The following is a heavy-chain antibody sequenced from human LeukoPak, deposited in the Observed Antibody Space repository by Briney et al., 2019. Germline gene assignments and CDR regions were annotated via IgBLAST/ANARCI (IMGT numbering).Heavy chain of an antibody. CDR3: ARTVSYSSSSEHYFDY. CDR2: IYTSGST. J-gene: IGHJ4*02. Sequence: SETLSLTCTVSGASISSYYWSWIRQPAGKGLEWIGRIYTSGSTNYNPSLKSRVTMSVDTSKNQFSLKLSSVTAADTAVYYCARTVSYSSSSEHYFDYWGQGTLVTVSS. V-gene: IGHV4-4*07. D-gene: IGHD6-6*01. CDR1: GASISSYY.